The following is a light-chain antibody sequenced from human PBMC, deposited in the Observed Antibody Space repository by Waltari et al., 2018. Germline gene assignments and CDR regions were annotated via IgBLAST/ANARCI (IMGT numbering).Light chain of an antibody. Sequence: QSALTQTATVSGSPGQSITISCSGASSDIGKYNLVSWYQQHPGKAPTLIVYDVDKRPSWVSNRFSASKSGNTAFLTISGLQTADEADYYCCSYAGSAVSVFGGGTKLTVL. CDR3: CSYAGSAVSV. V-gene: IGLV2-23*02. J-gene: IGLJ3*02. CDR1: SSDIGKYNL. CDR2: DVD.